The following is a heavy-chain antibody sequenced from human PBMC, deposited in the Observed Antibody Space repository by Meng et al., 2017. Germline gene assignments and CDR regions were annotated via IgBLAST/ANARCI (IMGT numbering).Heavy chain of an antibody. CDR1: GYTFTDYY. Sequence: EVQLVQSGAGVKKPEATVKISCNVSGYTFTDYYMHWVQQAPGKGLEWMGLVDPEDGETIYAEKFQGRVTITADTSTDTAYMELSSMRSEDTAVYYCATDLYRDWFDPWGQGTLVTVSS. V-gene: IGHV1-69-2*01. CDR3: ATDLYRDWFDP. J-gene: IGHJ5*02. D-gene: IGHD1-26*01. CDR2: VDPEDGET.